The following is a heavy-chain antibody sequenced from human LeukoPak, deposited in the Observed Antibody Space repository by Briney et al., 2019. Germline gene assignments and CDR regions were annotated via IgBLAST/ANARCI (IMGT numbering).Heavy chain of an antibody. CDR3: AREEGPYFDC. V-gene: IGHV3-20*04. CDR1: GFTFHDHG. J-gene: IGHJ4*02. Sequence: GGSLRLSCAASGFTFHDHGMSWVRQVPGKGLEWVSALKWNGDNTGYADSVKGRFTISRDNAKKSLYLQMNSLTAEDTAYYYCAREEGPYFDCWGQGTLVTVSS. CDR2: LKWNGDNT.